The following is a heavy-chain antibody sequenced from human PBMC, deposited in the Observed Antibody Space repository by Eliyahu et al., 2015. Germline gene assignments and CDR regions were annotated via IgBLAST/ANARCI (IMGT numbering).Heavy chain of an antibody. CDR3: ARESFGVQRSNWYFDV. J-gene: IGHJ2*01. CDR1: AGSISNHY. Sequence: QVQLQESGPGVVKSSETLSLTCSVSAGSISNHYWSWIRRPAGKGLEWIGRVYSSGNTNSNPSLKSRVRMSVDTAKNQFSLTLIAVSAADTAVYYCARESFGVQRSNWYFDVWGRGTPVTVSS. D-gene: IGHD3-3*01. CDR2: VYSSGNT. V-gene: IGHV4-4*07.